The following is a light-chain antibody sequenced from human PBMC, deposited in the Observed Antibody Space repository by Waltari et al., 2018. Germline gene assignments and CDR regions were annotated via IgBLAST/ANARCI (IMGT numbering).Light chain of an antibody. CDR1: SRAVGGYNY. CDR2: EVS. J-gene: IGLJ1*01. V-gene: IGLV2-14*01. CDR3: SSYTSSSPYV. Sequence: QSALTQPASVSGSPGQSITISCTGTSRAVGGYNYVSWYQQHPGKAPKLMIYEVSNRPSGVSNRFSGSKSGNTASLTISGLQAEDEADYYCSSYTSSSPYVFGTGTKVTVL.